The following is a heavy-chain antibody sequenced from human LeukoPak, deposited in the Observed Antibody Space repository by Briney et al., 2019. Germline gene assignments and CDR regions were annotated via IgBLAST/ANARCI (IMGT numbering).Heavy chain of an antibody. CDR2: INHSGNT. CDR3: ARIPEWVVQAYFDY. J-gene: IGHJ4*02. CDR1: GGSFSKFY. V-gene: IGHV4-34*01. D-gene: IGHD6-19*01. Sequence: PSETLSLTCAVYGGSFSKFYWSWIRQPPGRGLEWIGEINHSGNTNYNPSLKSRVTISVDTSKKQFSLKLSSVTAADTAVYYCARIPEWVVQAYFDYWGQGTLVTVS.